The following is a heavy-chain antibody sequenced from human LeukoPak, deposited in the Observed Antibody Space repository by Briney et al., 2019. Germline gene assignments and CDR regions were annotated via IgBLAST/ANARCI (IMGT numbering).Heavy chain of an antibody. CDR2: ISYDGSNK. V-gene: IGHV3-30-3*01. CDR1: GFTFSSYA. D-gene: IGHD3-22*01. Sequence: GRSLRLSCAASGFTFSSYAMHWVRQAPGKGLEWVAVISYDGSNKYYADSVKGRFTISRDNSRDTLSLQMNSLRAEDTAVYYCARDRPYYYDSSGYYSAFDIWGQGTMVTVSS. J-gene: IGHJ3*02. CDR3: ARDRPYYYDSSGYYSAFDI.